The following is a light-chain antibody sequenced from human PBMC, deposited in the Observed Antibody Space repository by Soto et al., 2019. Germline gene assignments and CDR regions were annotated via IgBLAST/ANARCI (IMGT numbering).Light chain of an antibody. Sequence: QSALTQPPSASGSHGQSVAISCTGTSSDIGCYNFVSWYQQHPGKAPKLMIYDVTKRPSGVPDRFSGSKSGNTATLIVSGFQAEDEADYYCSSHGGSNSPNVFGPGTKLTVL. CDR1: SSDIGCYNF. CDR3: SSHGGSNSPNV. J-gene: IGLJ1*01. V-gene: IGLV2-8*01. CDR2: DVT.